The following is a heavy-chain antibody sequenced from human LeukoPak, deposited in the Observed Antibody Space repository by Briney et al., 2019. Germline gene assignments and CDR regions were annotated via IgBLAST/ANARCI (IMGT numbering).Heavy chain of an antibody. CDR3: ATNGDTYGRDY. D-gene: IGHD5-18*01. CDR1: GGFVSNHGW. Sequence: SGTLSLTCAVSGGFVSNHGWWSWVRQPPGRGLEWIGEVSYGTDTNYNPSLKSRVTISIDKSKNQISLKLSFVTAADTVIYYCATNGDTYGRDYWCQGTLVTVSS. J-gene: IGHJ4*02. CDR2: VSYGTDT. V-gene: IGHV4-4*02.